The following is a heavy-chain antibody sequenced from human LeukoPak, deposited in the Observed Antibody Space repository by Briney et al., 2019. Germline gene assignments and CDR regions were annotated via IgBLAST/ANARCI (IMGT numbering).Heavy chain of an antibody. CDR3: ARGGAARSDY. D-gene: IGHD6-6*01. Sequence: GGSLRLSCAPSGFTLSNYGVNWVRQAPGKGLEWVSYISSTSSAKEYADSVKGRLTISRDNAKSSLYLQFNSLRAENTAVYYGARGGAARSDYWGRGTLVIVSS. V-gene: IGHV3-48*01. J-gene: IGHJ4*02. CDR2: ISSTSSAK. CDR1: GFTLSNYG.